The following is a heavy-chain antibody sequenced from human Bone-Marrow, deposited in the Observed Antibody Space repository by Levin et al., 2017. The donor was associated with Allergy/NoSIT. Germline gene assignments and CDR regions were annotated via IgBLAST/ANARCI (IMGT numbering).Heavy chain of an antibody. CDR2: IYYSGST. Sequence: SETLSLTCTVSGGSVSSANFYWSWIRQPPGKGLEWIGWIYYSGSTNYNPSLKSRVTISVDTSKNQFSLKVSSVTAADTAVYYCARRSTGYDGEIDYWGQGTLVTVSS. J-gene: IGHJ4*02. CDR3: ARRSTGYDGEIDY. D-gene: IGHD5-12*01. V-gene: IGHV4-61*01. CDR1: GGSVSSANFY.